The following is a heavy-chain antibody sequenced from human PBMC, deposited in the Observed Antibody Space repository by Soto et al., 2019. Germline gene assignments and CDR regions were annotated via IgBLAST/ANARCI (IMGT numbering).Heavy chain of an antibody. J-gene: IGHJ4*02. D-gene: IGHD1-26*01. CDR1: AYIFSGYG. Sequence: GGSLRLSCAASAYIFSGYGMHWVRQAPGKGLEWVAVISYDGSNEYYADSMKGRFTISRDNSKNMLYLQMNSLRAEDTAVYYCANSRYSGSYYVPFDYWGQGTLVTVSS. V-gene: IGHV3-30*18. CDR3: ANSRYSGSYYVPFDY. CDR2: ISYDGSNE.